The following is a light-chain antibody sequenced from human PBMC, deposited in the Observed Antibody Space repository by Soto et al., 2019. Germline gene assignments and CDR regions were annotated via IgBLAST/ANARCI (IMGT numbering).Light chain of an antibody. CDR2: DAS. Sequence: ENVLTQSPGTLSLSPGERVTLSCRASQDIRSHLAWYQHKPGQAPRLLIFDASSRATGTSDRFSGSGSGTDFTLSISRVEPEDFAVYYCQQYGTSPRTFGQGTKVDIK. V-gene: IGKV3-20*01. J-gene: IGKJ1*01. CDR3: QQYGTSPRT. CDR1: QDIRSH.